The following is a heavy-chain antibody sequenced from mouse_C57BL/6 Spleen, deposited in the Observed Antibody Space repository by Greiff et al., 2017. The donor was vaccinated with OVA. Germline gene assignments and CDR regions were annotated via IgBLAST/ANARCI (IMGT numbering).Heavy chain of an antibody. Sequence: VQLQQPGAELVKPGASVKLSCKASGYTFTSYWMHWVKQRPGRGLEWIGRIDPNSGGTKYNEKFKSKATLTVDKPSSTAYMQLSSLTSEDSVVYYCARSGSSSYYAMDYWGQGTSVTVSS. CDR1: GYTFTSYW. V-gene: IGHV1-72*01. J-gene: IGHJ4*01. CDR3: ARSGSSSYYAMDY. CDR2: IDPNSGGT. D-gene: IGHD1-1*01.